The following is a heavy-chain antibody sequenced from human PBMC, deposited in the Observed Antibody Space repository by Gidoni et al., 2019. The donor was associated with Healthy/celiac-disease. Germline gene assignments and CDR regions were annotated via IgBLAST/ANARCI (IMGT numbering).Heavy chain of an antibody. V-gene: IGHV3-21*01. CDR1: GFTFSSYS. CDR2: ISSSSSYI. J-gene: IGHJ3*02. CDR3: ARKDDYVWGSYPFDI. D-gene: IGHD3-16*02. Sequence: EVQLMESGGGLVKPGGSLRLSCAASGFTFSSYSMNWVRQAPGKGLEWVSAISSSSSYIDYADSVKGRFTISRDNAKNSLYLQMNSLRAEDTAVYYCARKDDYVWGSYPFDIWGQGTMVTISS.